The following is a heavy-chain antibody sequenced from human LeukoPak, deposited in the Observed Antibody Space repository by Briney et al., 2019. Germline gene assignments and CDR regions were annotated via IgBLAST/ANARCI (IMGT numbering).Heavy chain of an antibody. Sequence: QPGRSLRLSCAASGFSFSSFAMHWVRQAPGKGLEWVAVISYDGSNKFYEDSVKGRFTISRDNSKNTLYLQMSSLRAEDTAVYYCAKAGYSSGWRNFDYGGQGTLVTVSS. CDR2: ISYDGSNK. CDR1: GFSFSSFA. V-gene: IGHV3-30*18. J-gene: IGHJ4*02. CDR3: AKAGYSSGWRNFDY. D-gene: IGHD6-19*01.